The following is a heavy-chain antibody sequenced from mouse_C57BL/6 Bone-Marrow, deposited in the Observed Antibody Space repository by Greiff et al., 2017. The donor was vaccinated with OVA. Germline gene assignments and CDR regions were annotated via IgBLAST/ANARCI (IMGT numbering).Heavy chain of an antibody. CDR2: IYPGNGDT. CDR3: ARTGNYWFAY. Sequence: QVQLQQSGAELVRPGASVKMSCKALGYTFTGSNMHWVKQTPIQGWEWIGAIYPGNGDTSYNQKVKGKATRTVDKSSSTAYMQLSSLTSEDSAVYFCARTGNYWFAYWGQGTLVTVSA. V-gene: IGHV1-12*01. CDR1: GYTFTGSN. D-gene: IGHD1-3*01. J-gene: IGHJ3*01.